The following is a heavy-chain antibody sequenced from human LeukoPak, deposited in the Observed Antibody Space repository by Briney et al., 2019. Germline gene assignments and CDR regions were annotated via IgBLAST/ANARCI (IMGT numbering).Heavy chain of an antibody. Sequence: SETLSLTCSVSGGSISSSGYFWGWIRQPPGKGLEWIGTIYYSGSTYYNPSLKSRLTISVDTSRNQFSLKLSSVTTADTAVYYCARYISGSGFGYWGQGTLVTVSS. J-gene: IGHJ4*02. D-gene: IGHD6-25*01. CDR1: GGSISSSGYF. CDR2: IYYSGST. CDR3: ARYISGSGFGY. V-gene: IGHV4-39*01.